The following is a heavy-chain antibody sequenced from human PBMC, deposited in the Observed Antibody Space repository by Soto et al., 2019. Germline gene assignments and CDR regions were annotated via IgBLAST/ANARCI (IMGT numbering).Heavy chain of an antibody. CDR3: ARDKARQQLGGNYYFVLDV. CDR2: IMPIFRTP. V-gene: IGHV1-69*13. CDR1: GGTFSTSA. Sequence: QVQLEQAGAEVKKPGSSVKVSCKASGGTFSTSAISWVRQAPGQGLEWMGGIMPIFRTPDYAQKFQGRVTITADESTSTAYMELSGLRSDDTGVYYCARDKARQQLGGNYYFVLDVWGQGTTVTVSS. J-gene: IGHJ6*02. D-gene: IGHD3-10*01.